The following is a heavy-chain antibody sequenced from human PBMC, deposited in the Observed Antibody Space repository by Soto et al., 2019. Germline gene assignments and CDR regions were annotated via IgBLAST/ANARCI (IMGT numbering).Heavy chain of an antibody. V-gene: IGHV4-34*01. CDR2: INHSGST. Sequence: SETLSLTCAVYGGSFSGYYWSWIRQPPGKGLEWIGEINHSGSTNYNPSLKSRVTISVDTSKNQFSLKLSSVTAADTAVYYCAREGDFRYYYGSGSYYNRGMDVWGQGTTVT. CDR1: GGSFSGYY. CDR3: AREGDFRYYYGSGSYYNRGMDV. J-gene: IGHJ6*02. D-gene: IGHD3-10*01.